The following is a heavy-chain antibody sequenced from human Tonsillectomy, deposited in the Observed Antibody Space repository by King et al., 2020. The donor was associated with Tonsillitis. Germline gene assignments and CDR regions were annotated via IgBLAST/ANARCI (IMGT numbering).Heavy chain of an antibody. D-gene: IGHD3-22*01. CDR1: GGTFSTYA. V-gene: IGHV1-69*01. CDR2: IVPVFDTA. J-gene: IGHJ4*02. Sequence: VQLVQSGAEVKKPGSSVKVSCKASGGTFSTYAISWVRQAPGQGLEWMGGIVPVFDTANYAQTFQGRVTITADESTSTVYMELSSLRSEDTAVYYCARSRNYYDSSGYSASDYWGQGTLVTVSS. CDR3: ARSRNYYDSSGYSASDY.